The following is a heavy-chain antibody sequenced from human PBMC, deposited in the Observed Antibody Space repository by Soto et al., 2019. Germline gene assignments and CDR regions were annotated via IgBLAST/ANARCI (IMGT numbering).Heavy chain of an antibody. D-gene: IGHD2-2*01. Sequence: GGSLRLSCAASGVTFKTSEVHWVRQAPGKGLEWLSFIRASDNSIYYADSVKGRFTISRDNSKNTLYLQMSSLRAEDTAVYYCARNVLRGYCSSSSCPFDPWCQGTLVTVSS. J-gene: IGHJ5*02. CDR1: GVTFKTSE. V-gene: IGHV3-23*01. CDR3: ARNVLRGYCSSSSCPFDP. CDR2: IRASDNSI.